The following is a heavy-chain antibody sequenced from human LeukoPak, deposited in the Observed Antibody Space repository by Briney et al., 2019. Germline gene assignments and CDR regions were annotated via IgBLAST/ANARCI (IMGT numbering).Heavy chain of an antibody. J-gene: IGHJ4*02. Sequence: PGGSLRLSCAASGFTFSDYYMSWIRQAPGKGLAWVSRINSDGSTTGYADSVKGRFTISRDNSKNTLYLQMNSLRAEDTAVYYCAKAGEYSSGWFWVRGPTEPYFDYWGQGTLVTVSS. D-gene: IGHD6-19*01. CDR3: AKAGEYSSGWFWVRGPTEPYFDY. V-gene: IGHV3-74*01. CDR1: GFTFSDYY. CDR2: INSDGSTT.